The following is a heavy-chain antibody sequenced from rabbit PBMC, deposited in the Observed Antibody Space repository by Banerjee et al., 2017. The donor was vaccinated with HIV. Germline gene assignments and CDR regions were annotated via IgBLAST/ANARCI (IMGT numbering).Heavy chain of an antibody. D-gene: IGHD1-1*01. J-gene: IGHJ4*01. CDR3: AGSGSAYRFNL. Sequence: QSLEESGGDLVKPGASLTLTCTASGSDISSYYYYMCWVRQAPGKGLEWIACILVPGSGTPYYASWAKGRFTISKSSSTTVDLKMTSLTVADTATYFCAGSGSAYRFNLWGPGTLVTVS. V-gene: IGHV1S40*01. CDR2: ILVPGSGTP. CDR1: GSDISSYYYY.